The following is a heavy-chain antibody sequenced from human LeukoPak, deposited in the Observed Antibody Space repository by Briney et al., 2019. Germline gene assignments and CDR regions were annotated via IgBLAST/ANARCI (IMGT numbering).Heavy chain of an antibody. CDR1: GYIFTTYF. J-gene: IGHJ4*02. V-gene: IGHV1-46*01. CDR3: ARVGTTGATADN. Sequence: ASVKVSCKASGYIFTTYFMHWLRQAPGQRPEWTGIINPRGGSTDYAQKFQDRITMNSDTSTSTVHMELKSLTSEDTAVYFCARVGTTGATADNWGQGTLVTVSS. D-gene: IGHD4-11*01. CDR2: INPRGGST.